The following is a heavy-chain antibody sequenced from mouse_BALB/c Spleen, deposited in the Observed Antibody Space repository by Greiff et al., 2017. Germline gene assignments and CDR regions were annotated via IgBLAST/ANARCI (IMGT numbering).Heavy chain of an antibody. J-gene: IGHJ4*01. CDR2: INPSNGRT. CDR3: ARCKLTGTLDY. CDR1: GYTFTSYW. Sequence: QVQLQQSGAELVKPGASVKLSCKASGYTFTSYWMHWVKQRPGQGLEWIGEINPSNGRTNYNEKFKSKATLTVDKSSSTAYMQLSSLTSEDSAVYYCARCKLTGTLDYWGQGTSVTVSS. V-gene: IGHV1S81*02. D-gene: IGHD4-1*01.